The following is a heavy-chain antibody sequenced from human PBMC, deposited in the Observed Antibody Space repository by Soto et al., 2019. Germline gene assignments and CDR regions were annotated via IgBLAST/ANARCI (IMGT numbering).Heavy chain of an antibody. D-gene: IGHD1-1*01. CDR1: GLTVSNNY. J-gene: IGHJ1*01. CDR2: IYPGGST. CDR3: AGDPSRATTFQH. V-gene: IGHV3-66*01. Sequence: GGSLRLSCAASGLTVSNNYMTWVRQAPGKGLEWVSVIYPGGSTYYADSVKGRFTISRDNSKNTLYLQMNSLRVEDTAIYYCAGDPSRATTFQHWGQGTLVTVS.